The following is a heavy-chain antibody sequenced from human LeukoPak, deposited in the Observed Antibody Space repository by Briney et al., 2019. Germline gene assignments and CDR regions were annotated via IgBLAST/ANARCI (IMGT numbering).Heavy chain of an antibody. CDR2: INPSGGST. D-gene: IGHD2-21*02. CDR1: GYTFTSYY. CDR3: ARGSVVTARIDAFDI. Sequence: GASVKVSCKASGYTFTSYYMHWVRQAPGQGLEWMGIINPSGGSTSYAQKFQGRVTMTRDTSTSTVYMELSSLRSEDTAVYYCARGSVVTARIDAFDIWGQGTMVTVSS. V-gene: IGHV1-46*01. J-gene: IGHJ3*02.